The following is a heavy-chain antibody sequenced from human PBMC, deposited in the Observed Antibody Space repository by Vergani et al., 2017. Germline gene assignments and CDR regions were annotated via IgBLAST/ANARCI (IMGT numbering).Heavy chain of an antibody. CDR2: IQFDGSNQ. J-gene: IGHJ4*02. CDR1: GFTLSNYD. D-gene: IGHD3-16*01. CDR3: AKHFSGWGSDY. V-gene: IGHV3-30*02. Sequence: QVQLVESGGGVVQRGGSLRLSCATSGFTLSNYDMQWIRQGPGKGLEFVAFIQFDGSNQYYADSVKGRFTLSRDFSNNTLYLQMNSRGTDDTATYYCAKHFSGWGSDYWGQGTQVIVSS.